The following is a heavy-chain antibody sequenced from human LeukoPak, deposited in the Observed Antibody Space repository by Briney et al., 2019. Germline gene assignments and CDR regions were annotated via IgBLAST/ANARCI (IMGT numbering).Heavy chain of an antibody. Sequence: SETLSLTCAVYGGSFSGYYWSWIRQPPGKGLEWIGEINHSGSTNYNPSLKSRVTISVDTSKNQFSLKLSSVTAADTAVYYCARVITGTTGYAPMSFDYWGQGTLVTVSS. V-gene: IGHV4-34*01. CDR1: GGSFSGYY. CDR2: INHSGST. CDR3: ARVITGTTGYAPMSFDY. D-gene: IGHD1-20*01. J-gene: IGHJ4*02.